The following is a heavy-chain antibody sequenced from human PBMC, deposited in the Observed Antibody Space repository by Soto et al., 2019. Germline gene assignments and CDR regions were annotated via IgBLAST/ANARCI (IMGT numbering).Heavy chain of an antibody. CDR3: AAGGGLPRYY. CDR1: GDSISSYY. D-gene: IGHD5-12*01. CDR2: IYYTGST. J-gene: IGHJ4*02. V-gene: IGHV4-59*01. Sequence: SETLSLTCSVSGDSISSYYWSWIRQPPGKGLEWIGYIYYTGSTNYNPSLKNRVTISLDTSRNQFSLKLTSVTAADTAVYYCAAGGGLPRYYWGQGTLVTVSS.